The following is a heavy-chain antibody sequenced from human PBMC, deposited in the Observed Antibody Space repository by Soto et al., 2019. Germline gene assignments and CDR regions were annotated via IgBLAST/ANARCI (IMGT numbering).Heavy chain of an antibody. CDR3: VRDSDRWTYGLGSWLE. CDR2: VNPNGDAT. V-gene: IGHV1-2*02. Sequence: QVQLVQSGAELREPGASVRVSCTTSGYTFTEHYIHWVRQAPGHGLEWMGWVNPNGDATNYAREFRARVTMTKDTSTSTAYMELAGLRSDDTATYYCVRDSDRWTYGLGSWLEWGQGTPVTASS. CDR1: GYTFTEHY. D-gene: IGHD3-10*01. J-gene: IGHJ4*02.